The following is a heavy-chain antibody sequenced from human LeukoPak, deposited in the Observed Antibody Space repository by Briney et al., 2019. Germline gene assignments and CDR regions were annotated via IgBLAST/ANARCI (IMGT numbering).Heavy chain of an antibody. J-gene: IGHJ4*02. CDR1: GFTFSSYG. D-gene: IGHD6-19*01. CDR2: ISYDGSDK. CDR3: ARVELYASGWFGSLDY. V-gene: IGHV3-30*03. Sequence: GGSLRLSCGASGFTFSSYGMHWVRQAPGKGLEWVAVISYDGSDKYYAASAKGRFIISRDNSKNTLYLQMNTLRTEDTAVYYCARVELYASGWFGSLDYWGQGALVTVSS.